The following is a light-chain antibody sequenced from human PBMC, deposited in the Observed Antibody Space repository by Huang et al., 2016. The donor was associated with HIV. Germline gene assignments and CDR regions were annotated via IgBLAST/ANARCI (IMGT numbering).Light chain of an antibody. V-gene: IGKV2-28*01. CDR1: QSLLHRNGYNY. CDR3: MQALQTELT. Sequence: DIVMTQSPLSLPVTPGEPASISCRSSQSLLHRNGYNYLDWYLQKPGQSPQLLIYLGSNLASGVPDRFSASGSGTDFTLKISRVEAEDVGVYYCMQALQTELTFGGGTKVEIK. J-gene: IGKJ4*01. CDR2: LGS.